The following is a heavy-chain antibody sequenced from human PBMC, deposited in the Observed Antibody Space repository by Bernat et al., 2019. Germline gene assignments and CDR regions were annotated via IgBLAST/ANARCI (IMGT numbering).Heavy chain of an antibody. J-gene: IGHJ5*02. CDR3: ARDRFGELLSWFDP. V-gene: IGHV4-59*01. CDR1: GGSISSYY. CDR2: IYYSGST. Sequence: QVQLQESGPGLVKPSETLSLTCTVSGGSISSYYWSWIRQPPGKGLEWIGYIYYSGSTNYNPSLKSRVTISVDTSKNQFSLKLSSVTAADTAVYYCARDRFGELLSWFDPWGQGTLVTVSS. D-gene: IGHD3-10*01.